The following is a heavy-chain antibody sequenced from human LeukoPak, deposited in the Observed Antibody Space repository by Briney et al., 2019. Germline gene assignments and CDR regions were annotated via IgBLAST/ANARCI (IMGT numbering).Heavy chain of an antibody. V-gene: IGHV4-59*01. J-gene: IGHJ4*02. CDR1: GGSISSYY. Sequence: SENLSLTCTVSGGSISSYYWSWIRQPPGKGLEWIGYIYYSGSTNYNPSLKSRVTISVDTSKNQFSLKLSSVTAADTAVYYCASSFYDSSGYDYWGQGTLVTVSS. CDR2: IYYSGST. D-gene: IGHD3-22*01. CDR3: ASSFYDSSGYDY.